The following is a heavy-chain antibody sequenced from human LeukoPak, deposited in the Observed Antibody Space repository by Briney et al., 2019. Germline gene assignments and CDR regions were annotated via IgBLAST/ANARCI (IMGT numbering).Heavy chain of an antibody. CDR3: ARRGGGDWNFDY. CDR2: IYYSGST. J-gene: IGHJ4*02. D-gene: IGHD2-21*02. CDR1: GGSISSSSYY. Sequence: SETLSLTCTVSGGSISSSSYYWGWIRQPPGTGLEWVGSIYYSGSTYYNPSLKRRVTISVDTCKNQFSLKLSSVTAADTAVYYCARRGGGDWNFDYWGQGTLVTVSS. V-gene: IGHV4-39*01.